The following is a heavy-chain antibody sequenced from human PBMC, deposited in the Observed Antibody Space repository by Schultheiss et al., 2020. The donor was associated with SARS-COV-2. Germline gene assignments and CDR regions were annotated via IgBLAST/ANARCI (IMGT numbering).Heavy chain of an antibody. CDR1: GASISSGPDY. D-gene: IGHD3-10*01. CDR2: IHHGGRT. CDR3: ARHVSAPDPYYFFYMDV. Sequence: SETLSLTCTVSGASISSGPDYWGWIRQSPGKGLEWIGNIHHGGRTYFNPSLRSRVTISADTSENRFSLNLNSVTAADTAVYFCARHVSAPDPYYFFYMDVWGKGTTVTVSS. J-gene: IGHJ6*03. V-gene: IGHV4-39*01.